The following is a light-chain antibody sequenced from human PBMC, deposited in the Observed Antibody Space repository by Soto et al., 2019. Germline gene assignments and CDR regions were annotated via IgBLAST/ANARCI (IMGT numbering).Light chain of an antibody. Sequence: DIQMTQSPSTLSVSVGDRVTITCRASQTISSWLAWYQQKPGKAPKLLIYKASTLKSGVPSRFRGSGYGTEFTLTISSMKPDDFATYYCQHYNSYSEAFGHGTKVDIK. CDR1: QTISSW. CDR2: KAS. CDR3: QHYNSYSEA. J-gene: IGKJ1*01. V-gene: IGKV1-5*03.